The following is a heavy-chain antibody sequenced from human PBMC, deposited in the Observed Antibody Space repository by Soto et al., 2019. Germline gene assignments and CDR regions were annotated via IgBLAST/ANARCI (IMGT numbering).Heavy chain of an antibody. D-gene: IGHD3-10*01. CDR1: GFRVTDSA. V-gene: IGHV3-73*02. CDR2: IRSKGNIHAT. Sequence: EVQLVESGGGLVQPGGSLKLSCTASGFRVTDSAMDWVRQAAGKGLEWVGRIRSKGNIHATTYGESVKGRFSISRDESQNMVYLQMNSLKIEDTAVYYCARHKGYVYGSNSLDDWGQGTLVTVSS. J-gene: IGHJ4*02. CDR3: ARHKGYVYGSNSLDD.